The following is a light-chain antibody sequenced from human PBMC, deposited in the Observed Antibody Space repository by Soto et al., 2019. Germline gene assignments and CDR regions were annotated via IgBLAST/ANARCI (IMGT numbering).Light chain of an antibody. CDR3: QQYSSYAIT. J-gene: IGKJ5*01. CDR1: QGIRND. Sequence: IQMTQSPSSLSASVGDRVTITCRASQGIRNDLGWYQQKPGKAPKLLIYEASNLQSGVPSRFSGSGSGTEFALTISGLQPDDFATYYCQQYSSYAITFGQGTQLEIK. V-gene: IGKV1-17*01. CDR2: EAS.